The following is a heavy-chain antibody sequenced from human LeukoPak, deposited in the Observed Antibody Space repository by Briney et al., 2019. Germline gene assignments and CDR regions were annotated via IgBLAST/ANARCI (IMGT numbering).Heavy chain of an antibody. CDR3: ARESSYCSGGSCYRRPFDY. V-gene: IGHV4-59*01. D-gene: IGHD2-15*01. J-gene: IGHJ4*02. CDR2: IYYSGST. Sequence: MSSETLSLTCTVSGGSISSYYWSWIRQPPGKGLEWIGYIYYSGSTNYNPSLKSRVTISVDTSKNQFSLKLSSVTAVDTAVYYCARESSYCSGGSCYRRPFDYWGQGTLVTVSS. CDR1: GGSISSYY.